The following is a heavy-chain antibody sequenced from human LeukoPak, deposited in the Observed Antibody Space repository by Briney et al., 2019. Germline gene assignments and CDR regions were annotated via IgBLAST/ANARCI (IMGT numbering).Heavy chain of an antibody. CDR2: IYHSGST. CDR1: GGSISSSNW. CDR3: ARDRAFHY. Sequence: HPSETLSLTCVVSGGSISSSNWWSWVRQPPGKGLEWIGEIYHSGSTVYNPSLKSRVTISIDESKNQFSLKLNSVTAADTAVYYCARDRAFHYWGQGTLVTVSS. V-gene: IGHV4-4*02. J-gene: IGHJ4*02.